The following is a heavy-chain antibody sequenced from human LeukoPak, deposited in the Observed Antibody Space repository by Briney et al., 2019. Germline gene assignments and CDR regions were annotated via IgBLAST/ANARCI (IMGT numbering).Heavy chain of an antibody. CDR3: AREHEAADFDY. Sequence: GGSLRLSCAASGFTFSSYSMNWVRQAPGKGLEWVSSISSSSSYIYYADSVKGRFTISRDNAKNSPYLQMNSLRAEDTAVYYCAREHEAADFDYWGQGTLVTVSS. D-gene: IGHD6-13*01. V-gene: IGHV3-21*01. CDR2: ISSSSSYI. J-gene: IGHJ4*02. CDR1: GFTFSSYS.